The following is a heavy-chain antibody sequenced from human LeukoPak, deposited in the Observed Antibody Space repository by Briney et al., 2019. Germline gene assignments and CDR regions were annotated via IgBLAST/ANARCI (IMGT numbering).Heavy chain of an antibody. D-gene: IGHD3-3*01. Sequence: PPASVKVSCKASGYTFTGYYMHWVRQAPGQGLEWMGWINPNSGGTNYAQKFQGRVTMTRDTSISTAYMELSRLRSDDTAVYYCARDLGYPIFGLDYWGQGTLVTVSS. V-gene: IGHV1-2*02. CDR2: INPNSGGT. J-gene: IGHJ4*02. CDR3: ARDLGYPIFGLDY. CDR1: GYTFTGYY.